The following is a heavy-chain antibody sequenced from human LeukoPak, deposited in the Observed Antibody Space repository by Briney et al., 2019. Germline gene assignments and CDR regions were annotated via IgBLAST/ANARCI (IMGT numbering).Heavy chain of an antibody. CDR3: AREKRGAVGGDWFDP. CDR2: IYYSGST. J-gene: IGHJ5*02. CDR1: GGSISSSSYY. Sequence: PSETLSLTCTVSGGSISSSSYYWGWIRQPPGKGLEWIGSIYYSGSTYYNPSLKSRVTISVDTSKNQFSLKLSSVTAADTAVYYCAREKRGAVGGDWFDPWGQGTLVTVSS. D-gene: IGHD3-16*01. V-gene: IGHV4-39*07.